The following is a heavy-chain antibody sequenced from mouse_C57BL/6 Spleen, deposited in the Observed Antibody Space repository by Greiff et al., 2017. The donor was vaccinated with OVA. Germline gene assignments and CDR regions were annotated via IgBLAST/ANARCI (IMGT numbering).Heavy chain of an antibody. V-gene: IGHV1-15*01. D-gene: IGHD2-4*01. J-gene: IGHJ3*01. Sequence: QVQLQQSGAELVRPGASVTLSCKASGYTFTDYEMHWVKQTPVHGLEWIGAIDPETGGTAYNQKFKGKAILTADKSSSTAYMELRGLTSENSAVYYCTGGDYGGFAYWGQGTLVTVSA. CDR1: GYTFTDYE. CDR3: TGGDYGGFAY. CDR2: IDPETGGT.